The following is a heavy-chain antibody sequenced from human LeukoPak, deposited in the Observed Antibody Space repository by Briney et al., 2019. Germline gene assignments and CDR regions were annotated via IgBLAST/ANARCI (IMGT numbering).Heavy chain of an antibody. V-gene: IGHV3-23*01. Sequence: GGSLRLSCAASGFTFSSYAMSWVRQAPGKGLEWVSAISGSGGSTYYADSVKGRFTISRDNSKNTLYLQMNSLRAEDTAVYYCARDRGIAVASYGMDVWGQGTTVTVSS. CDR3: ARDRGIAVASYGMDV. J-gene: IGHJ6*02. D-gene: IGHD6-19*01. CDR1: GFTFSSYA. CDR2: ISGSGGST.